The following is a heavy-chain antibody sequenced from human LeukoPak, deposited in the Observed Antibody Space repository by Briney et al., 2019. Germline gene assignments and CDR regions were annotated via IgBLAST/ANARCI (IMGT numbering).Heavy chain of an antibody. Sequence: PGGSLRLSCAASVNYWMHWFRQVPGKGLLWVSHINSDGSWTSYADSVKGRFTISKDNAKNTVYLQMNSLRAEDTAVYYCVSFYETYWGRGTLVTVSS. D-gene: IGHD2/OR15-2a*01. CDR1: VNYW. J-gene: IGHJ4*02. V-gene: IGHV3-74*01. CDR2: INSDGSWT. CDR3: VSFYETY.